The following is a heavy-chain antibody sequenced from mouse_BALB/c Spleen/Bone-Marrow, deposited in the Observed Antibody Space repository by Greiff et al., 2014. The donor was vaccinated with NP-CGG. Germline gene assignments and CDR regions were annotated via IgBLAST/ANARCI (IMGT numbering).Heavy chain of an antibody. Sequence: QVQLQQSGAELMKSGASVKISCKTSGYTFSSYWIEWVKQRPGHGLEWIGEILPGSGSTNSNEKFKGKATFTADTSSNTAYMQLSSLTSEDSAVYYCARELGLRLAYWGQGTLVTVSA. D-gene: IGHD3-1*01. J-gene: IGHJ3*01. CDR1: GYTFSSYW. CDR2: ILPGSGST. V-gene: IGHV1-9*01. CDR3: ARELGLRLAY.